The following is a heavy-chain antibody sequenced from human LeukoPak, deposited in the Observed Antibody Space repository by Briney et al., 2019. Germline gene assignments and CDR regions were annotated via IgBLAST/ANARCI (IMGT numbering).Heavy chain of an antibody. CDR2: ISGSGGST. Sequence: GGSLRLSCAASGFTFSSYAMSWVRQAPGKGLEWVSAISGSGGSTYYADSVKGRFTISRDNSKNTLYLQMNSLKAEDTAVYYCARKPDYDILTGPFDYWGQGTLVTVSS. D-gene: IGHD3-9*01. J-gene: IGHJ4*02. CDR3: ARKPDYDILTGPFDY. V-gene: IGHV3-23*01. CDR1: GFTFSSYA.